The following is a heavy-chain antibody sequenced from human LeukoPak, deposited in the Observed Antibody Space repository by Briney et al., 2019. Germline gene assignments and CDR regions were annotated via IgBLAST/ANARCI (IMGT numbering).Heavy chain of an antibody. CDR2: INPNSGGT. D-gene: IGHD2-15*01. Sequence: GASVKVSCKASGYTFTGYYMHWVRQAPGQGLEWVGWINPNSGGTNYAQKFQGRVTMTRDTSISTAYMELSRLRSDDTAVYYCAREGRYCSGGSCVFDYWGQGTLVTVSS. J-gene: IGHJ4*02. CDR1: GYTFTGYY. CDR3: AREGRYCSGGSCVFDY. V-gene: IGHV1-2*02.